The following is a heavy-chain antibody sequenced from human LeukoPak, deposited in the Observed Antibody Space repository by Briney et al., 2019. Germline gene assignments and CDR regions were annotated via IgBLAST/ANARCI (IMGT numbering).Heavy chain of an antibody. CDR3: ARSRSSWENYFDY. D-gene: IGHD2-15*01. CDR1: GGSMRSYY. J-gene: IGHJ4*02. Sequence: SETLSLTCTVSGGSMRSYYWSWIRQPAGKGLEWIGRIYTSGSTNYSPPLKSRVTMSVDTSKNQFSLKLSSVTAADTAVYYCARSRSSWENYFDYWGQGTLVTVSS. V-gene: IGHV4-4*07. CDR2: IYTSGST.